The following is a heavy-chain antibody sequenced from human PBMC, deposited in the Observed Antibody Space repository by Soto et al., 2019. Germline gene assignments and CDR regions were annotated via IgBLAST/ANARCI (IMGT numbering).Heavy chain of an antibody. V-gene: IGHV1-58*01. J-gene: IGHJ4*02. CDR1: GFRFTSSS. D-gene: IGHD3-22*01. CDR2: ITVGTGNT. CDR3: AAGDSSGYYGG. Sequence: QLRLVQSGPEVKKPGTSVKVSCKASGFRFTSSSVQWVRQARGQRLEWIGWITVGTGNTNYAQKFQERVTITRVMSTSTVYMELSKLRSEDTAVYYCAAGDSSGYYGGWGQGTQVTVSS.